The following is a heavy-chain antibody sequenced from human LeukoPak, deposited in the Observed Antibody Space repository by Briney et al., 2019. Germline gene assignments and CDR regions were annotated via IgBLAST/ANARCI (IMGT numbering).Heavy chain of an antibody. CDR1: GFTLSSFW. Sequence: PGGSLRLSCATSGFTLSSFWMHCVRQPPGKGLVWVSRINSDATNTNYADSVKGRFTISRDNTKNTVYLQMNSLGAEDTAVYYCARGGWGSSVHFDTWGQGALVTVSS. CDR2: INSDATNT. D-gene: IGHD3-10*01. J-gene: IGHJ4*02. V-gene: IGHV3-74*01. CDR3: ARGGWGSSVHFDT.